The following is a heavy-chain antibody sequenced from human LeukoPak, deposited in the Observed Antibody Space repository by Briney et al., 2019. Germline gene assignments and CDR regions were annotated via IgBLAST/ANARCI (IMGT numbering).Heavy chain of an antibody. CDR3: AREDYRSGSVDY. CDR2: IYHSGST. CDR1: GFTVSSNY. D-gene: IGHD3-10*01. Sequence: PGGSLRLSCAASGFTVSSNYMSWVRQAPGKWLEWIGEIYHSGSTNYNPSLKSRVTISVDKSKNQFSLKLSSVTAADTAVYYCAREDYRSGSVDYWGQGTLVTVSS. J-gene: IGHJ4*02. V-gene: IGHV4-4*02.